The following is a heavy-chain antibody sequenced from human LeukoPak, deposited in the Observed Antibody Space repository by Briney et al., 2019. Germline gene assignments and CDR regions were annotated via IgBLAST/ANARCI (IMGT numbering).Heavy chain of an antibody. CDR2: MKHDGIEK. V-gene: IGHV3-7*04. CDR1: GFTFGNYW. D-gene: IGHD2-15*01. CDR3: SRGTYPYSSDT. Sequence: PGGSLRLSCAASGFTFGNYWMTWVRQAPGKGLQWVANMKHDGIEKYYVDSVKGRFTISRDNAKNILYLQMNSLRAEDTAVYYCSRGTYPYSSDTWGQGALVTVSS. J-gene: IGHJ5*02.